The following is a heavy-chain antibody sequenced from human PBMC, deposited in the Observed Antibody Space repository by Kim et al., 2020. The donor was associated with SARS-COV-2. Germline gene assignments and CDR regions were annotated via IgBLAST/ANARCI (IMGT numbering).Heavy chain of an antibody. V-gene: IGHV4-59*09. J-gene: IGHJ2*01. Sequence: GSTHNNPAVRSQVTISVDTSKNQFALKRSSGTAADTAVYYCARGFDLWGRGTLVTVSS. CDR3: ARGFDL. CDR2: GST.